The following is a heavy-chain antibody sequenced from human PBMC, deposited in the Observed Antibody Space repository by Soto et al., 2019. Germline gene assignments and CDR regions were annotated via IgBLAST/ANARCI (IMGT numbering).Heavy chain of an antibody. Sequence: QVQLVQSGAEVKKPGASVKVSCKASGYTFSSYGISWVRQAPGQGLEWMGWISAYNGNTNYAQKVQGRVTMTTDTSTSTAYMELRSLRSDDTAVYYCASDHYYGSATYYKLGNFYYGMDVWGQGTTVTVSS. CDR3: ASDHYYGSATYYKLGNFYYGMDV. D-gene: IGHD3-10*01. J-gene: IGHJ6*02. CDR2: ISAYNGNT. CDR1: GYTFSSYG. V-gene: IGHV1-18*04.